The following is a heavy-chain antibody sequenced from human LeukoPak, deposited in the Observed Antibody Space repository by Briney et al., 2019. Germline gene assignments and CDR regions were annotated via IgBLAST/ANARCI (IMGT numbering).Heavy chain of an antibody. Sequence: SVKVSCKASGGTFSSYAISWVRQAPGQGLEWMGGIIPIFGTANYAQKFQGRVTITTDESTSTAYMELSSLRSEDTAVYYCARDWAAAAGNWFDPWGQGTLVTVSS. D-gene: IGHD6-13*01. CDR1: GGTFSSYA. CDR3: ARDWAAAAGNWFDP. V-gene: IGHV1-69*05. J-gene: IGHJ5*02. CDR2: IIPIFGTA.